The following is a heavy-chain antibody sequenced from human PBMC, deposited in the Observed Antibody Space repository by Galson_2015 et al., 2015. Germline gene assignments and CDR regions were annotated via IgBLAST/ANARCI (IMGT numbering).Heavy chain of an antibody. V-gene: IGHV3-48*02. Sequence: LRLSCAASGFTFSSYSMNWVRQAPGKGLEWVSYISGSSSTIYYADSVKGRFTISRDNAKNSLYLQMNSLRDEDTAVYYCARASSVDTAMVAMVYWGQGTLVTVSS. CDR2: ISGSSSTI. D-gene: IGHD5-18*01. CDR3: ARASSVDTAMVAMVY. J-gene: IGHJ4*02. CDR1: GFTFSSYS.